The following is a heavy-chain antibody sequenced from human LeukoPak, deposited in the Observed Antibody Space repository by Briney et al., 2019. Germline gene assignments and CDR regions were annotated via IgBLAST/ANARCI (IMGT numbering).Heavy chain of an antibody. CDR1: DYSFTSSG. CDR3: AKQSYSNSWNNFDY. CDR2: ISGSGGST. Sequence: GESLKISCKGSDYSFTSSGMSWVRQAPGKGLEWVSAISGSGGSTYYADSVRGRLTISRDNSKNTLYLQMNSLRAEDTAVYYCAKQSYSNSWNNFDYWGQGTLVTVSS. J-gene: IGHJ4*02. V-gene: IGHV3-23*01. D-gene: IGHD6-13*01.